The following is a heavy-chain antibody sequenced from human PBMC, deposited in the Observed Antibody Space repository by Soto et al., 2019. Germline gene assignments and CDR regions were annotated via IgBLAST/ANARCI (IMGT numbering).Heavy chain of an antibody. J-gene: IGHJ4*02. CDR3: ARDALGCSSTCCHRPDY. CDR2: ISSSSSYI. V-gene: IGHV3-21*01. D-gene: IGHD2-2*01. CDR1: GFTFSSYS. Sequence: EVQLVESGGGLVKPGGSLRLSCAASGFTFSSYSMNWVRQAPGKGLEWVSSISSSSSYIYYADSVKGRFTISRDNAKNSLYLQMNSLRAEDTAVYYCARDALGCSSTCCHRPDYWGQGTLVTVSS.